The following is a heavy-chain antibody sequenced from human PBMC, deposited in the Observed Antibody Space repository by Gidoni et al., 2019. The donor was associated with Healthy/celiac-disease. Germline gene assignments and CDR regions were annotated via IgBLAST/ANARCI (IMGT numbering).Heavy chain of an antibody. Sequence: EVQLVASGGGLVQPGGSLRLSCAASGFTLSSYWMGWVRQAPGKGREWVANIKQDGSEKYYVDSVKGRFTISRDNAKNSLYLQMNSLRAEDTAVYYCARGPVTRYNWFDPWGQGTLVTVSS. CDR3: ARGPVTRYNWFDP. J-gene: IGHJ5*02. CDR2: IKQDGSEK. D-gene: IGHD4-17*01. CDR1: GFTLSSYW. V-gene: IGHV3-7*03.